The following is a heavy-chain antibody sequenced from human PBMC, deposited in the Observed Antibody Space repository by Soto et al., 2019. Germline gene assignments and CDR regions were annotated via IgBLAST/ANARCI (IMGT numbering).Heavy chain of an antibody. V-gene: IGHV6-1*01. CDR1: GDSVSSNSAG. D-gene: IGHD3-10*01. CDR3: TGITWFRGMDV. CDR2: TYYKSKWNN. J-gene: IGHJ6*02. Sequence: SQTLSLTCVISGDSVSSNSAGWNWIRQSPSRGLEWLGRTYYKSKWNNDYALSVKSRITINPDTSKNQSSLHLYSVTPEDTAVYYCTGITWFRGMDVCGQGTPVTVSS.